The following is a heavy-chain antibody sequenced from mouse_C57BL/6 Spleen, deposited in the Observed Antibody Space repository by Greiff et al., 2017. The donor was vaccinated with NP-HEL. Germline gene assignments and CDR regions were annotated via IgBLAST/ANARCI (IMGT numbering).Heavy chain of an antibody. Sequence: QVQLQQPGAELVKPGASVKRSCKASGYTFTSYWMHWVKQRPGRGLGWIGRIDPNSGGTKYNEKFKSKATLTVDKPSSTAYMQLSSLTSEDSAVYYCARRSIYYYGSLDYWGQGTTLTVSS. CDR1: GYTFTSYW. J-gene: IGHJ2*01. D-gene: IGHD1-1*01. CDR3: ARRSIYYYGSLDY. CDR2: IDPNSGGT. V-gene: IGHV1-72*01.